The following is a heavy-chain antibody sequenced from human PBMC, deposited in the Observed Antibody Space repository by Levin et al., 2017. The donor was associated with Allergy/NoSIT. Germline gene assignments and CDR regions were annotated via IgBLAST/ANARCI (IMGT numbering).Heavy chain of an antibody. J-gene: IGHJ2*01. CDR1: GGSISSGDYY. V-gene: IGHV4-30-4*01. CDR2: IYYSGST. CDR3: ARDQWGTVTTLGYWYFDL. Sequence: SETLSLTCTVSGGSISSGDYYWSWIRQPPGKGLEWIGYIYYSGSTYYNPSLKSRVTISVDTSKNQFSLKLSSVTAADTAVYYCARDQWGTVTTLGYWYFDLWGRGTLVTVSS. D-gene: IGHD4-17*01.